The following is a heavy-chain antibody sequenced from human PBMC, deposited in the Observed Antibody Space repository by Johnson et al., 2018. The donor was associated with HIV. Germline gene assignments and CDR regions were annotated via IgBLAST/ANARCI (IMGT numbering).Heavy chain of an antibody. Sequence: QVQLVETGGGLVQPGGSLRLSCAASGFTFSSYAMHWVRQAPGKGLEWVAVISYDGSNKYYADSVKGRFTISRDNSKNTLYLQMNSLRAEDTALYYCASEGGGTLVLGDEGAFDVWGQGTMVSVSS. CDR3: ASEGGGTLVLGDEGAFDV. CDR1: GFTFSSYA. J-gene: IGHJ3*01. D-gene: IGHD3-10*01. CDR2: ISYDGSNK. V-gene: IGHV3-30-3*01.